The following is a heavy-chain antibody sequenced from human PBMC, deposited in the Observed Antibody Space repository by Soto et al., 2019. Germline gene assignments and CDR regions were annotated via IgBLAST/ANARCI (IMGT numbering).Heavy chain of an antibody. CDR2: IYSGGST. J-gene: IGHJ4*02. Sequence: EVQLVESGGGLVQPGGSLRLSCAASGFTVSSNYMSWVRQAPGKGLEWVSVIYSGGSTHYADSVKGRFTISRHNSKNTLYLQMNSLRAEDTAVYYCARASSGWYERYFDYWGQGTLVTVSS. CDR1: GFTVSSNY. CDR3: ARASSGWYERYFDY. V-gene: IGHV3-53*04. D-gene: IGHD6-19*01.